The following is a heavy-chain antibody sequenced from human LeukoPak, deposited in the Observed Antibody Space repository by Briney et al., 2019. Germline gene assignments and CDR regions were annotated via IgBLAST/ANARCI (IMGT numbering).Heavy chain of an antibody. CDR3: ARHQDYNPLYYYYGMDV. J-gene: IGHJ6*02. CDR2: IYTSGST. Sequence: SQTLSLTCTVSGGSISSGSYYWSWIRQPAGKGLEWIGRIYTSGSTNYNPSLKSRVTISVDTSKNQFSLKLSSVTAADTAVYYCARHQDYNPLYYYYGMDVWGQGTTVTVSS. D-gene: IGHD4-11*01. V-gene: IGHV4-61*02. CDR1: GGSISSGSYY.